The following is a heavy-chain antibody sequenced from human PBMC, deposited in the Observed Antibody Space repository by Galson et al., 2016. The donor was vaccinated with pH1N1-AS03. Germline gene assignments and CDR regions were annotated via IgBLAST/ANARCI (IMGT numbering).Heavy chain of an antibody. CDR3: SRDELRFGIVPAGTKTFEY. Sequence: SVKVSCKASGYTFTNYAISWVRQAPGQGLEWMGWSSAYNFNTNYAQNFKGRVTMTTDTSTSTAYMEPRSLNSDDTAVYYCSRDELRFGIVPAGTKTFEYWGQGTLVIVSS. J-gene: IGHJ4*02. D-gene: IGHD6-13*01. CDR2: SSAYNFNT. V-gene: IGHV1-18*01. CDR1: GYTFTNYA.